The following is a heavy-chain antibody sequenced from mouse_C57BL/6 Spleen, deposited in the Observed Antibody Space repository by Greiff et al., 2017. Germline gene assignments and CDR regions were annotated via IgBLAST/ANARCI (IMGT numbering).Heavy chain of an antibody. D-gene: IGHD2-4*01. J-gene: IGHJ2*01. Sequence: QVQLKQPGAELVKPGASVKLSCKASGYTFTSYWMHWVKQRPGQGLEWIGMIHPNSGSTNYNEKFKSKATLTVDKSSSTAYMQLSSLTSEDSAVYYCARPSPYYDYLFDYWGQGTTLTVSS. CDR2: IHPNSGST. V-gene: IGHV1-64*01. CDR1: GYTFTSYW. CDR3: ARPSPYYDYLFDY.